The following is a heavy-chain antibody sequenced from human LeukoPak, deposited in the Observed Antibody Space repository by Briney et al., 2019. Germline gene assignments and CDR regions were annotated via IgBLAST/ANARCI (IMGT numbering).Heavy chain of an antibody. D-gene: IGHD2-2*01. J-gene: IGHJ3*02. CDR1: GYAFTSYY. V-gene: IGHV1-46*03. CDR2: INPSGGST. CDR3: ARLVGDLDAFDI. Sequence: ASVKVSCKASGYAFTSYYMHWVRQAPGQGLEWMGIINPSGGSTSYAQKFQGRVTMTRDTSTSTVYMELSSLRSEDTAVYYCARLVGDLDAFDIWGQGTMGTVSS.